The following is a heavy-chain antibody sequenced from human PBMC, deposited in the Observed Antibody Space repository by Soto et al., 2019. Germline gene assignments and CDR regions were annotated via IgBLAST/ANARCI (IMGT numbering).Heavy chain of an antibody. CDR3: ARDLPTIFGVVKYYYYMDV. CDR2: TYYRSKWYN. D-gene: IGHD3-3*01. V-gene: IGHV6-1*01. Sequence: TSYDINWVRQATGQGLEWLGRTYYRSKWYNDYAVSVKSRITINPDTSKNQFSLQLNSVTPEDTAVYYCARDLPTIFGVVKYYYYMDVWGKGTTVTVSS. J-gene: IGHJ6*03. CDR1: TSYD.